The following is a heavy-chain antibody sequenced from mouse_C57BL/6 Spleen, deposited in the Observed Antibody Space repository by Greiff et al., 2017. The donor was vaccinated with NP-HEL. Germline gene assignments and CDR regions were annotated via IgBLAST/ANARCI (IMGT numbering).Heavy chain of an antibody. CDR3: AREGDGI. D-gene: IGHD2-1*01. J-gene: IGHJ2*01. CDR2: IYPRSGNT. Sequence: QVQLQQSGAELARPGASVKLSCKASGYTFTSYGISWVKQRTGQGLEWIGEIYPRSGNTYYNEKFKGKATLTADKSSSTAYMELRSLTSEDSAVYFCAREGDGIWGQGTTLTVSS. V-gene: IGHV1-81*01. CDR1: GYTFTSYG.